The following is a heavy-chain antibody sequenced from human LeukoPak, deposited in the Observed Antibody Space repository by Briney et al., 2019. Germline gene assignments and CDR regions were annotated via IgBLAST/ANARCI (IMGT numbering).Heavy chain of an antibody. CDR2: IYYSGTT. CDR3: ARDLGGRLRAAHHFDY. V-gene: IGHV4-61*01. D-gene: IGHD1-26*01. CDR1: GGSVSSSSYY. Sequence: SETLSLTCTVSGGSVSSSSYYWSWIRRPPGKGLEWIGYIYYSGTTSYNPSLEGRVTISVDTSKNQFSLKLSAVTTADTAVYYRARDLGGRLRAAHHFDYWGQGTLVTVSS. J-gene: IGHJ4*02.